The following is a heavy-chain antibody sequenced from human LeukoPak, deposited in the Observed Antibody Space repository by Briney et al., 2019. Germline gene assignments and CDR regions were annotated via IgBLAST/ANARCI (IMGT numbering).Heavy chain of an antibody. CDR2: IYNSGST. CDR1: GGSINSYY. CDR3: ARRLRIEGGSRRGDALDM. D-gene: IGHD1-26*01. J-gene: IGHJ3*02. V-gene: IGHV4-59*08. Sequence: SETLSLTCTVSGGSINSYYWTWIRQPPGRGLEWIGYIYNSGSTNYNPSLKSRVTISADTSKKQFSLRVSSVTAADTAVYYCARRLRIEGGSRRGDALDMWGQGTMVTVSS.